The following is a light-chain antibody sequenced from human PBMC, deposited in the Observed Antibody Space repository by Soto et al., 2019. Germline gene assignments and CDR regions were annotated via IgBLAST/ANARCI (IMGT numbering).Light chain of an antibody. CDR3: ATWDDSLSGHYV. CDR1: SSNIGGNY. V-gene: IGLV1-47*02. CDR2: SNN. Sequence: QSVLTQSPSASGTPGQRVTISCSGSSSNIGGNYVCWYQHLPGTAPKLLIYSNNRRRSAAPDRFSVSKSGSPASLAISGLRSEDEADSECATWDDSLSGHYVFGSGTKGTVL. J-gene: IGLJ1*01.